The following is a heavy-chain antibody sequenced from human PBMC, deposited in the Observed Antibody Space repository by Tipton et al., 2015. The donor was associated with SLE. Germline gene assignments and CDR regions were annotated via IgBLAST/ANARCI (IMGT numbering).Heavy chain of an antibody. CDR2: IYTSGST. V-gene: IGHV4-4*08. J-gene: IGHJ3*02. Sequence: LRLSCTVSGGSISSYYWSWIRQPPGKGLEWIGYIYTSGSTNDNPSLKSRVTISVDTSKNQFSLKLSSVTAADTAVYYCARDRSRGGYNFDAFDIWGQGTMVTVSS. D-gene: IGHD5-24*01. CDR1: GGSISSYY. CDR3: ARDRSRGGYNFDAFDI.